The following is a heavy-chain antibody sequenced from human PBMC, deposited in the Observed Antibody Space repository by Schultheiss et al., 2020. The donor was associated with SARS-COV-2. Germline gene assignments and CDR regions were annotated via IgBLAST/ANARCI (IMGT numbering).Heavy chain of an antibody. D-gene: IGHD3-9*01. V-gene: IGHV4-61*01. CDR1: GGSISSSNYY. CDR3: AREVTYYDILTGYQEYFDY. CDR2: IYNSGST. J-gene: IGHJ4*02. Sequence: SQTLSLTCTVSGGSISSSNYYWGWIRQPPGKGLEWIGYIYNSGSTNYNPSLKSRVTISGDTSMNQLSLRLSSVSAADTAVYYCAREVTYYDILTGYQEYFDYWGQGTLVTVSS.